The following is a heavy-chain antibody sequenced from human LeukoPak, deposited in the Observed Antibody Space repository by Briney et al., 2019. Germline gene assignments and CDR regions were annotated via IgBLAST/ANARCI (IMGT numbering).Heavy chain of an antibody. D-gene: IGHD3-16*02. V-gene: IGHV4-39*07. CDR2: IYYSGST. Sequence: SETLSLTCTVSGGSISSSSYYWGWIRQPPGKGLEWIGSIYYSGSTYYNPSLKSRVTISVDTSKNQFSLKLSSVTAADTAVYYCARDYRGVDYWGQGTLVTVSP. J-gene: IGHJ4*02. CDR1: GGSISSSSYY. CDR3: ARDYRGVDY.